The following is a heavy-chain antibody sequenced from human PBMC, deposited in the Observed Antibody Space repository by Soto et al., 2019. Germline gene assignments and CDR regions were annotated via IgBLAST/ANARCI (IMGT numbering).Heavy chain of an antibody. D-gene: IGHD3-10*01. V-gene: IGHV3-23*01. CDR2: ISGSGGST. J-gene: IGHJ6*02. CDR1: GFTFSSYA. Sequence: PGGSLRLSCAASGFTFSSYAMSWVRQAPGKGLEWVSAISGSGGSTYYADSVKGRFTISRDNSKNTLYLQMNSLRAEDTAVYYCPKDRSVTRPSTAWDVWGQGTTVTVSS. CDR3: PKDRSVTRPSTAWDV.